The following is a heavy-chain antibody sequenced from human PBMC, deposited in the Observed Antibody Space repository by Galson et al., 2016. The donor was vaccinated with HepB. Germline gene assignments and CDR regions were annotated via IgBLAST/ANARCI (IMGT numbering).Heavy chain of an antibody. CDR2: ISYDGSNK. CDR1: GFRFSDYA. J-gene: IGHJ5*02. D-gene: IGHD3-3*01. V-gene: IGHV3-30-3*01. CDR3: AKGGPILGWADCFDP. Sequence: SLRLSCAASGFRFSDYALYWFRQAPVEGLEWVSLISYDGSNKQPADSVRVRFTISRDNSRNTVYLQMNSLRTAATAVYYGAKGGPILGWADCFDPWGQGTLVTVSS.